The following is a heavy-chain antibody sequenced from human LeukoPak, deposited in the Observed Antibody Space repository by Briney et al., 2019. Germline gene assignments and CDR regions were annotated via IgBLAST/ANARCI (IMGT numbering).Heavy chain of an antibody. CDR3: ARVMGTDTRNY. Sequence: GGSLRLSCAASGFTFRSYAMSWVRQAPAKGLERVSHISSSGTIYYADSVRGRFTISRDNAKNSLFLQMNSLRAEDTAVYYCARVMGTDTRNYWGQGTLVTVSS. CDR1: GFTFRSYA. V-gene: IGHV3-48*01. CDR2: ISSSGTI. J-gene: IGHJ4*02. D-gene: IGHD1-7*01.